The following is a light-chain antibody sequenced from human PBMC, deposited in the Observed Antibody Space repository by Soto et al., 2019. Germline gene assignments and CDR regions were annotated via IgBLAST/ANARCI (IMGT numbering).Light chain of an antibody. CDR1: QSVSSSF. V-gene: IGKV3-20*01. Sequence: EIVLTQSPGTLSLSPGEIATLSCRASQSVSSSFLAWYQQKPGQAPRLLIYGASSSATGIPDRFSGSGSGTDFTLTISRLEPEDCAVDYCQPDDNSPWTFGQGTKVEIK. CDR3: QPDDNSPWT. J-gene: IGKJ1*01. CDR2: GAS.